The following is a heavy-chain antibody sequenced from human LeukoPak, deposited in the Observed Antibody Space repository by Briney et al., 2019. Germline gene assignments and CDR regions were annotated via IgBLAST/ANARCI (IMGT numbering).Heavy chain of an antibody. D-gene: IGHD2-15*01. CDR3: ATKVRGGFDI. J-gene: IGHJ3*02. CDR2: IYNSGSI. V-gene: IGHV4-59*11. Sequence: SETLSLTCTVPGGSINSHYCSWIRQSPGKGLEWIGYIYNSGSINYNPSLKSRVTISVDTSKNQFSLKLSSVTAADTAICYCATKVRGGFDIWGQGTMVTVSS. CDR1: GGSINSHY.